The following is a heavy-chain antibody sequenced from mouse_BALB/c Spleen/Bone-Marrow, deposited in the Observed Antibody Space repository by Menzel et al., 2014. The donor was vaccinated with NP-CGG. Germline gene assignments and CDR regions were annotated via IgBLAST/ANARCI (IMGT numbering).Heavy chain of an antibody. CDR1: GFSLTSYG. Sequence: VKLVESGPGLVAPSQSLSITCTVSGFSLTSYGVHWVRQPPGKGLEWLGVIWAGGGTNYNSALMSRLSISKDNSKSQVFLKMNSLQTDDTAMYYCARDGVYGSHYYAMDYWGQGTSVTVSP. J-gene: IGHJ4*01. V-gene: IGHV2-9*02. CDR3: ARDGVYGSHYYAMDY. D-gene: IGHD1-1*02. CDR2: IWAGGGT.